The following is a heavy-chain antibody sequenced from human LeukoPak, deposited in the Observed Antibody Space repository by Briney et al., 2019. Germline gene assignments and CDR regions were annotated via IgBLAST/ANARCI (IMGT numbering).Heavy chain of an antibody. Sequence: SETLSLTCTVSGGSISSGSYYWSWIRQPAGKGLEWIGRIYTSGSTNYNPSLKSRVTISVDTSKNQFSLKLSSVTAADTAIYYCARDFNEEPKAAAGIWWFDPWGQGTLVTVSS. CDR2: IYTSGST. J-gene: IGHJ5*02. CDR3: ARDFNEEPKAAAGIWWFDP. D-gene: IGHD6-13*01. V-gene: IGHV4-61*02. CDR1: GGSISSGSYY.